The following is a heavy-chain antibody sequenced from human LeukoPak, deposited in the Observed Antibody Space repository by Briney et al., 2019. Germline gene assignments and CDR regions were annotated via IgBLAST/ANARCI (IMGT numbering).Heavy chain of an antibody. V-gene: IGHV3-9*01. Sequence: GGSLRLSCAASGFTFDDYAMHWVRQAPGKGLEWVSGISWNSGSIGYADSVKGRFTISRDNAKNSLYLQMNSLRAEDTALYYCAKGPGDSSGYIDYWGQGTLVTVSS. CDR2: ISWNSGSI. D-gene: IGHD3-22*01. CDR3: AKGPGDSSGYIDY. CDR1: GFTFDDYA. J-gene: IGHJ4*02.